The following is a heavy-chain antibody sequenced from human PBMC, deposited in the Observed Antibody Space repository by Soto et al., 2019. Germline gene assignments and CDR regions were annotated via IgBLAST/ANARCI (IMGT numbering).Heavy chain of an antibody. J-gene: IGHJ4*02. Sequence: PGGSMRLSCAASGLTFDDYAMHWVRQAPGKGLEWVSGISWNSGSIGYADSVKGRFTISRDNAKNSLYLQMNSLRAEDTALYYCAKDLGVSYDFWSGYFDYWGQGTLVTVSS. V-gene: IGHV3-9*01. CDR3: AKDLGVSYDFWSGYFDY. CDR2: ISWNSGSI. D-gene: IGHD3-3*01. CDR1: GLTFDDYA.